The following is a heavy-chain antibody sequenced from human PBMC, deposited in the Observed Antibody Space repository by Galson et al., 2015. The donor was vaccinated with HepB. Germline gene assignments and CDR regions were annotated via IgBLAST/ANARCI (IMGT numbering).Heavy chain of an antibody. J-gene: IGHJ4*01. CDR1: GFTFSNYD. CDR3: ARESRGHGVLELGC. CDR2: IGTVADT. Sequence: SLRLSCAASGFTFSNYDMHWVRQATGKGLEWVSAIGTVADTYYAGSVKGRFTISREDAKNSLYLQMDSLRAGDTAVYYCARESRGHGVLELGCWGQGTLVTVSS. V-gene: IGHV3-13*01. D-gene: IGHD3-3*01.